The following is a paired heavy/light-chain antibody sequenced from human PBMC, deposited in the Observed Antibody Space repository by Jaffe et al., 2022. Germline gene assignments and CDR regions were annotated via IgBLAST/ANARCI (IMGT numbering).Heavy chain of an antibody. CDR2: ISSSSSYI. J-gene: IGHJ2*01. CDR1: GFTFSSYS. V-gene: IGHV3-21*01. Sequence: EVQLVESGGGLVKPGGSLRLSCAASGFTFSSYSMNWVRQAPGKGLEWVSSISSSSSYIYYADSVKGRFTISRDNAKNSLYLQMNSLRAEDTAVYYCARDLGAVAGTTGVWYFDLWGRGTLVTVSS. D-gene: IGHD6-19*01. CDR3: ARDLGAVAGTTGVWYFDL.
Light chain of an antibody. J-gene: IGKJ4*01. CDR2: AAS. V-gene: IGKV1-9*01. CDR1: QGISSY. Sequence: DIQLTQSPSFLSASVGDRVTITCRASQGISSYLAWYQQKPGKAPKLLIYAASTLQSGVPSRFSGSGSGTEFTLTISSLQPEDFATYYCQQLNSYPQTFGGGTKVEIK. CDR3: QQLNSYPQT.